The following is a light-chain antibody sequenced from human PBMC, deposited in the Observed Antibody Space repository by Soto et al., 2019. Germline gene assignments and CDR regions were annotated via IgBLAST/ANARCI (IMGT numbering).Light chain of an antibody. CDR3: QRYGGSPGVT. CDR2: SAS. J-gene: IGKJ4*01. CDR1: QSVSSNY. Sequence: EIALTQSPGPLSLSPGERVTLSCRASQSVSSNYLAWYQQKPGQAPRLLIYSASSRATGIPDRFSGSGSGRDFTHTITRLRPDDFAVYYCQRYGGSPGVTVGGGTKVHIK. V-gene: IGKV3-20*01.